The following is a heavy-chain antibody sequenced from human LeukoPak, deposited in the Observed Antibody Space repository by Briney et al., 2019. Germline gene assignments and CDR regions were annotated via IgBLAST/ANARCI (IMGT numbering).Heavy chain of an antibody. CDR1: GGSISSYY. CDR3: ARQSISGSSLSYFDY. D-gene: IGHD3-22*01. Sequence: SETLSLTCTVSGGSISSYYWSWIAQPPGKGLEWIGNIYDSGSTNYNPSLKSRVTISVDTSKNQCSLKLSSVTAADTAVYYCARQSISGSSLSYFDYWRQGTLVNVSS. CDR2: IYDSGST. J-gene: IGHJ4*02. V-gene: IGHV4-59*01.